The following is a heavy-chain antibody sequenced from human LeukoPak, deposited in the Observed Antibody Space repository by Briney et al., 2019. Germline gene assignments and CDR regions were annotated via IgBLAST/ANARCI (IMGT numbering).Heavy chain of an antibody. J-gene: IGHJ4*02. CDR3: ARGYYDFWSPLLHFDY. D-gene: IGHD3-3*01. V-gene: IGHV4-39*07. CDR2: IYYSGST. Sequence: TSETLSLTCTVSGGSISSSSYYWGWIRQPPGKGLGWIGSIYYSGSTYYNPSLKSRVTISVDTSKNQFSLKLSSVTAADTAVYYCARGYYDFWSPLLHFDYWGQGTLVTVSS. CDR1: GGSISSSSYY.